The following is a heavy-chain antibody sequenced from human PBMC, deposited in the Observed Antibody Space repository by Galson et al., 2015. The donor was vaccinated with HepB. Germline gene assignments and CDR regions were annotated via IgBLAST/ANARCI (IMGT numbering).Heavy chain of an antibody. Sequence: SLRLSCAASGFTFSGSAMHWVRQASGKGLEWVGRIKRKANSYATAYAASVKGRFTISRDDSKNTAYLQMNSLKTEDTAVYYCTRHLMGVDYWGQGTLVTVSS. CDR2: IKRKANSYAT. V-gene: IGHV3-73*01. J-gene: IGHJ4*02. CDR3: TRHLMGVDY. CDR1: GFTFSGSA. D-gene: IGHD1-26*01.